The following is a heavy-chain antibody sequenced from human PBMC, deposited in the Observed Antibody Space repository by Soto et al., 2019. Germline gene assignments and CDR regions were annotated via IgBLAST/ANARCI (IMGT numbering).Heavy chain of an antibody. V-gene: IGHV1-69*13. CDR2: IIPIFGTA. CDR3: ARSPHGGILTGYFDY. Sequence: SVKVSCKASGGTFSSYAISWVRQAPGQGLEWMGGIIPIFGTANYAQKFQGRVTITADESTSTAYMELSSLRSEDTAVYYCARSPHGGILTGYFDYWGQGTLVTVSS. J-gene: IGHJ4*02. D-gene: IGHD3-9*01. CDR1: GGTFSSYA.